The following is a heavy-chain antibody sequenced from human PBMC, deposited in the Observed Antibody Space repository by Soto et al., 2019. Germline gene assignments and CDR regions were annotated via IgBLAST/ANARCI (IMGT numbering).Heavy chain of an antibody. CDR1: GFTFSRFW. Sequence: EVQLVESGGGLAQPGGSLILSCAASGFTFSRFWMHWVRQAPGKGLLWVSRIDSDGSSTNYADSVKGRFTVSKDNAKNTLYLQMNSLRAEDTAVYYCARVGGYNWFDTWGQGTLVTVSS. J-gene: IGHJ5*02. CDR2: IDSDGSST. V-gene: IGHV3-74*01. CDR3: ARVGGYNWFDT.